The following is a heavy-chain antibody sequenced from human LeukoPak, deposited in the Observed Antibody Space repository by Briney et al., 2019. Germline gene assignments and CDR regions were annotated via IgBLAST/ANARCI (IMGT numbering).Heavy chain of an antibody. CDR2: IDPEDGET. J-gene: IGHJ3*02. D-gene: IGHD2-15*01. V-gene: IGHV1-24*01. CDR3: ATEFVRALLGVFDI. Sequence: ASVKVSCKVSGYTLTELSMHWVRQAPGKGLEWMGGIDPEDGETIYAQKFQGRGTMTEDTSTDTAYMELSSLRSEDTAMYYCATEFVRALLGVFDIWGQGTMVTVSS. CDR1: GYTLTELS.